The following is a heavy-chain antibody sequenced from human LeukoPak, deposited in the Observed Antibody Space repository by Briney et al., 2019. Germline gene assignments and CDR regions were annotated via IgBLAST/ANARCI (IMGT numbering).Heavy chain of an antibody. CDR2: IYSGGST. CDR1: GFTVSSNY. D-gene: IGHD3/OR15-3a*01. Sequence: GGSLRLSCAASGFTVSSNYMSWVRQAPGKGLEWVSVIYSGGSTYYADSVKGRFTISRDNAKNSLYLQMNSLRAKDTAVYYCARVYRNEEGFWTPNNYMDVWGKGTTVTVSS. J-gene: IGHJ6*03. V-gene: IGHV3-53*01. CDR3: ARVYRNEEGFWTPNNYMDV.